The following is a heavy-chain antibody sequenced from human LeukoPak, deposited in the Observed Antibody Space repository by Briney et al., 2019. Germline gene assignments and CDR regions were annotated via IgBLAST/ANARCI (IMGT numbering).Heavy chain of an antibody. D-gene: IGHD3-22*01. V-gene: IGHV1-69*13. CDR2: IIPIFGTA. J-gene: IGHJ4*02. CDR1: GGTFSSYD. CDR3: ARPPPTYYYDSSGYWD. Sequence: SVKVSCKASGGTFSSYDISWVRQAPGQGLEWMGGIIPIFGTANYAQKFQGRVTTTADESTSTAYMELSSLRSEDTAVYYCARPPPTYYYDSSGYWDWGQGTLVTVSS.